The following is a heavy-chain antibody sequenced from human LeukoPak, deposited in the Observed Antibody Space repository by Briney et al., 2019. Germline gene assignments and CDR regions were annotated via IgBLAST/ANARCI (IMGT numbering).Heavy chain of an antibody. V-gene: IGHV4-59*08. CDR3: ATTIAAAGLNWFDP. CDR1: GGSISSYY. D-gene: IGHD6-13*01. J-gene: IGHJ5*02. CDR2: IYYSGST. Sequence: SQTLSLTCTVSGGSISSYYWSWIRQPPGKGLEWIGYIYYSGSTNYNPSLKSRVTTSVDTSKKQFSLKLSSVTAADTAVYYCATTIAAAGLNWFDPWGQGTLVTVSS.